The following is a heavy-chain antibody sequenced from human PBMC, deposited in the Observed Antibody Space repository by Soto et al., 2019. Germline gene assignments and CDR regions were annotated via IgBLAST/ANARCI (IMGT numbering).Heavy chain of an antibody. CDR3: AGQLLCGATGTDCYSRSDYFDY. Sequence: VYLLESGGGLVQPGESLRLSCAASGFSFSSYAMSWVRQAPGKGLEWVSSISGGGSTDYADSVKGRFTISRDNSIKKLYLQMKSLRAEDTALYYCAGQLLCGATGTDCYSRSDYFDYWGRGALVTVSS. D-gene: IGHD2-21*02. J-gene: IGHJ4*02. V-gene: IGHV3-23*01. CDR1: GFSFSSYA. CDR2: ISGGGST.